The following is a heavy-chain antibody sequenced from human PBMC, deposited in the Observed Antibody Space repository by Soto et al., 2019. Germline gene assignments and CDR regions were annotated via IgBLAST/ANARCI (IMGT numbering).Heavy chain of an antibody. CDR1: GFTLSNNGVG. V-gene: IGHV2-5*02. Sequence: QITLKESGPTLVKPTQTLTLTCTFSGFTLSNNGVGVGWVRQPPGKALEWLALIYWDDEERYNPSLNSRLTITKATPKIRVVLTLTTMDPVGTGTYYCVHNSMTTVTKGCAPWGQGTLVTVSS. CDR3: VHNSMTTVTKGCAP. D-gene: IGHD4-17*01. CDR2: IYWDDEE. J-gene: IGHJ5*02.